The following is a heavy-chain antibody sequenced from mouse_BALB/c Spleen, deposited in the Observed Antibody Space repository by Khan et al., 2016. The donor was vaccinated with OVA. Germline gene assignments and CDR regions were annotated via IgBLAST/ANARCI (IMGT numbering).Heavy chain of an antibody. D-gene: IGHD2-4*01. Sequence: QVQLKESGPGLVAPSQSLSITCTVSGFSLSNYGIHWVSQPPGKGLEWLGVIWTGGITNYNSALMSRLSISKDKSKSQVFLKMNRLQTDDTAIYYCARSYDYDVGGFDYWGQGTLVTVSA. V-gene: IGHV2-9*02. CDR3: ARSYDYDVGGFDY. J-gene: IGHJ3*01. CDR1: GFSLSNYG. CDR2: IWTGGIT.